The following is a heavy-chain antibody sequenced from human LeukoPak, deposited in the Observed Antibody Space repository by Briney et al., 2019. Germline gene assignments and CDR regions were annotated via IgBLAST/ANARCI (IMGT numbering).Heavy chain of an antibody. CDR1: GGSISSYY. J-gene: IGHJ4*02. V-gene: IGHV4-59*12. Sequence: SETLSLTCTVSGGSISSYYWSWIRQPPGNGLEWIGYIYYSGSTNYNPSLKSRVTISADTSRNQFSLKLSSVTAADTAVYYCARGPAMIVVDGEKLGLDYWGQGTLVTVSS. D-gene: IGHD3-22*01. CDR2: IYYSGST. CDR3: ARGPAMIVVDGEKLGLDY.